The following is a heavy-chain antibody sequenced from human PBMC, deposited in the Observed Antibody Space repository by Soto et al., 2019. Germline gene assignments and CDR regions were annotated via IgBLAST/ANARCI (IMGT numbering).Heavy chain of an antibody. V-gene: IGHV2-26*01. D-gene: IGHD3-10*01. Sequence: SGPTLVNPTETLTLTCTVSGFSLSNARMGVSWIRQPPGKALEWLAHIFSNDEKSYSTSLKSRLTISKDTSKSQVVLTMTNMDPVDTATYYCARIATFAYYYGSGSYYRRAWFDPWGQ. CDR2: IFSNDEK. CDR3: ARIATFAYYYGSGSYYRRAWFDP. J-gene: IGHJ5*02. CDR1: GFSLSNARMG.